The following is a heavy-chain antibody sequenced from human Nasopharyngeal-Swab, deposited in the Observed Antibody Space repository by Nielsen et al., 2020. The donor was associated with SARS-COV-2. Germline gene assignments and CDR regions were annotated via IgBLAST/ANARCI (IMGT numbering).Heavy chain of an antibody. Sequence: WVRQAPGQGLEWMGIINPSGGSTSYAQKLQGRVTMTRDTSTSTVCMELSSLRSEDTAVYYCARDKSMIVVVITTHPYGMDVWGQGTTVTVSS. CDR2: INPSGGST. D-gene: IGHD3-22*01. CDR3: ARDKSMIVVVITTHPYGMDV. J-gene: IGHJ6*02. V-gene: IGHV1-46*01.